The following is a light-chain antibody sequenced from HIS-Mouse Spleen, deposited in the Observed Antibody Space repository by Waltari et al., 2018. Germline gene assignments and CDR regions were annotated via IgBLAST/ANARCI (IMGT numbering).Light chain of an antibody. J-gene: IGLJ3*02. CDR3: CSYAGSSTYWV. CDR1: SSDFGGYNL. V-gene: IGLV2-23*01. Sequence: QSALTQPASVSGSPGQSITISCTGTSSDFGGYNLVSWYQQHPGKAPKLMFYEGSKRPSGVSNRFSGSRSGNTASLTVSGLQAEDEADYYCCSYAGSSTYWVFGGGTKLTVL. CDR2: EGS.